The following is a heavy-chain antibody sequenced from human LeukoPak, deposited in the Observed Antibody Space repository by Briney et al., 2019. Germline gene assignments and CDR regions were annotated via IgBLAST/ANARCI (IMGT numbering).Heavy chain of an antibody. Sequence: SETLSLTCAVYGGSFSGYYRSWIRQPPGKGLEWIGEINHSGSTNYNPSLKSRVTISVDTSKNQFSLELSSVTAADTAVYYCARTPAIGSVKGWFDPWGQGTLVTVSS. CDR2: INHSGST. V-gene: IGHV4-34*01. D-gene: IGHD3-10*01. CDR1: GGSFSGYY. CDR3: ARTPAIGSVKGWFDP. J-gene: IGHJ5*02.